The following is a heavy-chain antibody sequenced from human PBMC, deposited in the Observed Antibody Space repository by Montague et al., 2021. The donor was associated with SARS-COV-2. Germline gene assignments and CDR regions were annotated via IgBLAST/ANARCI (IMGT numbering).Heavy chain of an antibody. CDR1: GCSISSYY. CDR2: IYYSGST. CDR3: ARIPHTPGLWLLGSRGASIRQSFWFDT. V-gene: IGHV4-59*01. D-gene: IGHD5-18*01. Sequence: SETLSPTCTVSGCSISSYYWSCIRQHPGKELEWIGYIYYSGSTNYNPSLQSRVPISVDTSNNQRSLMLRSVTAADTAVYYCARIPHTPGLWLLGSRGASIRQSFWFDTRGQGTLVTVSS. J-gene: IGHJ5*02.